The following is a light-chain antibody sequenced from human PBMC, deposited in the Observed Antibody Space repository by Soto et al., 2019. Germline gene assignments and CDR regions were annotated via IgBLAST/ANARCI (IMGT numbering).Light chain of an antibody. CDR2: EVS. CDR1: SSDVGSYNF. V-gene: IGLV2-14*01. Sequence: QSVLTQPASVSGSPGQSITISCTGTSSDVGSYNFVSWYQHLPGKAPKLMIYEVSNRPSGVSDRFSGSKSGNTASLTISGLQAEDEADYYCSSYTTSSQYVFGTGTTVTVL. J-gene: IGLJ1*01. CDR3: SSYTTSSQYV.